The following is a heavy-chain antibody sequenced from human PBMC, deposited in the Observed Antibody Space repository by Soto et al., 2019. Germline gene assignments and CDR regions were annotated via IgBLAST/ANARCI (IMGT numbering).Heavy chain of an antibody. CDR1: GCTFSSYA. J-gene: IGHJ2*01. CDR2: IIPIFGTA. V-gene: IGHV1-69*13. Sequence: SVKVSCKASGCTFSSYAISWVRQAPGQGLEWMGGIIPIFGTANYAQKFQGRVTITADESTSTAYMELSSLRSEDTAVYYCARDLNRDWYFDLWGRGTLVTVFS. CDR3: ARDLNRDWYFDL.